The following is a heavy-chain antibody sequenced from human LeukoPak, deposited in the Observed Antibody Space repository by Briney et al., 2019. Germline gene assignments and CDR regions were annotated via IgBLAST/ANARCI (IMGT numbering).Heavy chain of an antibody. CDR2: ISNSGSTI. CDR3: ARAGVAGTVYFDY. V-gene: IGHV3-48*03. J-gene: IGHJ4*02. Sequence: GGSLRLSCAASGFSFSSYEMNWVRQAPGKGLEWVSYISNSGSTIYYADSVRGRFTISRDNARNSLSLQMNSLRADDTAVYYCARAGVAGTVYFDYWGQGTLVTVSS. CDR1: GFSFSSYE. D-gene: IGHD6-19*01.